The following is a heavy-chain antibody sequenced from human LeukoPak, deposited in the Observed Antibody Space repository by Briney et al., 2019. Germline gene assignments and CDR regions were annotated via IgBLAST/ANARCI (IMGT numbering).Heavy chain of an antibody. J-gene: IGHJ3*01. D-gene: IGHD3-22*01. CDR2: ISSSSSYT. CDR3: AKARIVVVPPADALDV. Sequence: NPGGSLRLSCAASGFTFSDYYMSWIRQAAGKGLEWVSYISSSSSYTDYADSVKGRFTISRDNSKNTLHLQMNSLRAEDTAVYYCAKARIVVVPPADALDVWGQGTLVTVSS. V-gene: IGHV3-11*05. CDR1: GFTFSDYY.